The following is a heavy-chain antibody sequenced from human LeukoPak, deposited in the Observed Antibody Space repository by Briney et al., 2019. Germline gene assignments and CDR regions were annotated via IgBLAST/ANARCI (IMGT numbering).Heavy chain of an antibody. V-gene: IGHV3-9*01. CDR3: AKGLRYFDWADY. CDR1: GFTFDDYV. J-gene: IGHJ4*02. D-gene: IGHD3-9*01. CDR2: ISWNTFTV. Sequence: PGRSLRLSCAASGFTFDDYVLHWVRQAPGKGLEWVSTISWNTFTVRYADSVKGRFTISRDNAKNSLYLQMNSLRTEDTALYYCAKGLRYFDWADYWGQGTLVTVSS.